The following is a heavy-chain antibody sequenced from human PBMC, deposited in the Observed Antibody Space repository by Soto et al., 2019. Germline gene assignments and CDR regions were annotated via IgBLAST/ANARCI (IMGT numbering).Heavy chain of an antibody. J-gene: IGHJ5*02. Sequence: GGSLRLSCAASGFTFSSYAMHWVRQAPGKGLEWVAVISYDGSNKYYADSVKGRFTISRDNSKNTLYLQMNSLRAEDTAVYYCARASDIVATIGWFDPWGQGTLVTVSS. D-gene: IGHD5-12*01. CDR1: GFTFSSYA. CDR2: ISYDGSNK. V-gene: IGHV3-30-3*01. CDR3: ARASDIVATIGWFDP.